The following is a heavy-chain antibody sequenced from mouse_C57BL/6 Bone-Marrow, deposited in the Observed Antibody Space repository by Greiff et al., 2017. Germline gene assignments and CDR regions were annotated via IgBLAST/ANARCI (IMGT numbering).Heavy chain of an antibody. CDR1: GYTFTSYW. V-gene: IGHV1-69*01. CDR2: IDPSDSYT. Sequence: QVQLQQPGAELVMPGASVKLSCKASGYTFTSYWMHWVKQRPGQGLEWIGEIDPSDSYTNYNQKFKGKSTLTVDKSSSTAYMHLISLTSEDSAVYYCARDWDKNFDYWGQGTTLTVSS. J-gene: IGHJ2*01. D-gene: IGHD4-1*01. CDR3: ARDWDKNFDY.